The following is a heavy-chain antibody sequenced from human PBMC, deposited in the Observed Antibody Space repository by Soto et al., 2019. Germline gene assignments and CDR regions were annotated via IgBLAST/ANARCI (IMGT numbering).Heavy chain of an antibody. V-gene: IGHV1-69*02. Sequence: SVKVSCKASGGTFSSYTISWVRQAPGQGLEWMGRIIPILGIANYAQKFQGRVTITADKSTSTAYMELSSLRSEDTAVYYCASGYCSGGSCYDLYFQHWGQGTLVTVSS. CDR2: IIPILGIA. CDR1: GGTFSSYT. CDR3: ASGYCSGGSCYDLYFQH. J-gene: IGHJ1*01. D-gene: IGHD2-15*01.